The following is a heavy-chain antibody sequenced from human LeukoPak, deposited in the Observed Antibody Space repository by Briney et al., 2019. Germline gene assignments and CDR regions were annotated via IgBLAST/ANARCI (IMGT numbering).Heavy chain of an antibody. CDR3: AREPRGAIRRYDH. V-gene: IGHV1-8*03. CDR1: GYTFTSYD. CDR2: MNPNSGNT. D-gene: IGHD2-2*02. Sequence: ASVKVSCKAPGYTFTSYDINWVRQATGQGLEWMGWMNPNSGNTGYAQKFQGRVTITRNTSISTAYMELSSLRSEDTAVYYCAREPRGAIRRYDHWGQGTLVTVSS. J-gene: IGHJ4*02.